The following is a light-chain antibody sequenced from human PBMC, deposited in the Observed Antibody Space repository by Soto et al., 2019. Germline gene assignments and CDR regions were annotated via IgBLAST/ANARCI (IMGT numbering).Light chain of an antibody. CDR1: QSIRSY. V-gene: IGKV3-15*01. Sequence: VMTQSPATLSVSPGETATLSCRASQSIRSYLAWYQQKPGQAPRLLIYGASMRATGVPTRFSGSGSGTEFTLTISSLQSEDFAVYYCQHYNNWPPDYTFGQGTKVDSK. CDR3: QHYNNWPPDYT. CDR2: GAS. J-gene: IGKJ2*01.